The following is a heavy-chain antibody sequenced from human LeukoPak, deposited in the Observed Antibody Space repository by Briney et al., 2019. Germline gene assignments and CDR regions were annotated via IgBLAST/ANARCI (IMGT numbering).Heavy chain of an antibody. CDR1: GGXISSYY. CDR2: IYYSGST. CDR3: ARHKRIEIDY. V-gene: IGHV4-59*08. Sequence: SETLSLTCTVSGGXISSYYWSWIRQPPGKGLEWIGYIYYSGSTNYNPSLKSRVTISVDTSKNQFSLKLSSVTAADTAVYYCARHKRIEIDYWGQGTLVTVSS. D-gene: IGHD5-24*01. J-gene: IGHJ4*02.